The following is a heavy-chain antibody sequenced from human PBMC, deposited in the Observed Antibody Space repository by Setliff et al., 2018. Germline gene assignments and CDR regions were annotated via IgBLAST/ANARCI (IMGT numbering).Heavy chain of an antibody. J-gene: IGHJ6*02. Sequence: GASVKVSCKASGYTFTSYGISWVRQAPGQGLEWMGWISAYSGNTNYAQKLQGRVTMTTDTSTSTAYMELRSLRSDDTAVYYCARDEGSSYFYGMDVWGQGTTVTVSS. CDR2: ISAYSGNT. CDR1: GYTFTSYG. D-gene: IGHD6-13*01. CDR3: ARDEGSSYFYGMDV. V-gene: IGHV1-18*01.